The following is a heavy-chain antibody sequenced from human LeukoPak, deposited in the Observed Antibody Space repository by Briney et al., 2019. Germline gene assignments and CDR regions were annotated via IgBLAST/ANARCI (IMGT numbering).Heavy chain of an antibody. D-gene: IGHD2-15*01. Sequence: PGGSLRLSCAASGFTFSSYAMSWVRQAPGKGLEWVSAISGSGGSTYYADSVKGRFTISRDNSKNTLYLQMNSLGAEDTAVYYCANTPWYCSGGSCYSGGAIDYWGQGTLVTVSS. CDR1: GFTFSSYA. CDR2: ISGSGGST. V-gene: IGHV3-23*01. CDR3: ANTPWYCSGGSCYSGGAIDY. J-gene: IGHJ4*02.